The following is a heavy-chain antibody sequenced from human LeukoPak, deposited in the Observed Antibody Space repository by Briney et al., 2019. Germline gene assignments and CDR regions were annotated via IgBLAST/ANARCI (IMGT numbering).Heavy chain of an antibody. CDR2: IYHTGTT. CDR3: AREERYFDWVDAFDI. D-gene: IGHD3-9*01. V-gene: IGHV4-4*02. CDR1: GGSISSNNW. J-gene: IGHJ3*02. Sequence: SGTLSLTCAVSGGSISSNNWWSWVRQPPGKGLEWIGEIYHTGTTNYNPSLKSRVTISIDKSKKQFSLKLSSVAAADTAVYYCAREERYFDWVDAFDIWGQGTMVTVSS.